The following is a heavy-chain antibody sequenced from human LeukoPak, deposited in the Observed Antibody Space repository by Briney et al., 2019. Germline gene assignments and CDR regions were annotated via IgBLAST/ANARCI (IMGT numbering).Heavy chain of an antibody. CDR3: ARRGYYSHYFDY. V-gene: IGHV3-64*01. D-gene: IGHD3-22*01. J-gene: IGHJ4*02. CDR2: ISSNGGST. Sequence: PGGSLRLSCAASGFTFSSYAMHWVRQAPGKGLEYVSAISSNGGSTYYANSVKGRFTISRDTSKNTLYLQMGSLRAEDMAVYYCARRGYYSHYFDYWGQGALVTVSS. CDR1: GFTFSSYA.